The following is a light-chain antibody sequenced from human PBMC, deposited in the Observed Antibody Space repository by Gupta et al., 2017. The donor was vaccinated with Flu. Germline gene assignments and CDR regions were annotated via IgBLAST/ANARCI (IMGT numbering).Light chain of an antibody. V-gene: IGKV1-5*03. J-gene: IGKJ1*01. Sequence: DIQMTQSPSTLSASVGDRATITCRASQSISSWLGWYQQKPGKAPKLLIYKASILQSGVPSRFSGSGSGTEFTLTISSLQPDDFATYYCQQYDTYSKKTFGQGTKVEIK. CDR2: KAS. CDR1: QSISSW. CDR3: QQYDTYSKKT.